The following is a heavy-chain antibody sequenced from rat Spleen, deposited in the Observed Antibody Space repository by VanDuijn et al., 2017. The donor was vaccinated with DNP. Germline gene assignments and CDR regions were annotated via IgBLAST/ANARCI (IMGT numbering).Heavy chain of an antibody. J-gene: IGHJ4*01. Sequence: EVQLVESGGDPVQPGRSLKLSCVASGFMLDNHWMIWIRQIPGKWLVWVASIISSGCYTYYPDSVKGRFTISRDNAKSSLYLQMNRLRYDDTATDYCIRRTVVTGAMDAWGQGTAVAVSS. D-gene: IGHD1-1*01. CDR1: GFMLDNHW. V-gene: IGHV5-31*01. CDR3: IRRTVVTGAMDA. CDR2: IISSGCYT.